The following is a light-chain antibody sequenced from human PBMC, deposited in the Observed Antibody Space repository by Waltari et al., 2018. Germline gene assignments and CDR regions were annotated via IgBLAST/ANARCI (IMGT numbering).Light chain of an antibody. CDR3: SSYTSAYTLV. V-gene: IGLV2-14*03. CDR2: DVT. CDR1: RSDVGAYNY. Sequence: QSALTQPASVSGSPGTSIIISCTGTRSDVGAYNYVYWYQQHPGRAPRLMVYDVTNRPAGVSHRFFGSKSGNTASLTISGLRAEDEADYYCSSYTSAYTLVFGTGTKVTVL. J-gene: IGLJ1*01.